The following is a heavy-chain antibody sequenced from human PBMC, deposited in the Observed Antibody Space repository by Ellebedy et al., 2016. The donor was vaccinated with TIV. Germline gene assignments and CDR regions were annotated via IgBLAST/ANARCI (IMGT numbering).Heavy chain of an antibody. CDR1: GFTFSNYW. CDR2: IKQDGSEK. J-gene: IGHJ4*02. D-gene: IGHD5-12*01. CDR3: AGGSEWIIDS. V-gene: IGHV3-7*01. Sequence: PGGSLRLSCAASGFTFSNYWMNWVRQAPGKGLEWVANIKQDGSEKYYVDSVKGRFTISRDNGKNSLYLQMNSLRVEDTSVYYCAGGSEWIIDSWGQGTLVTISS.